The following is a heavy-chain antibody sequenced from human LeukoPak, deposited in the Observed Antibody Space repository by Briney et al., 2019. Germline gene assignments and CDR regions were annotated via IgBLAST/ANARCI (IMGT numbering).Heavy chain of an antibody. Sequence: GGSLRLSCAASGFTFSSYSMNWVRQAPGKGLEWVSHISSSSSTIYYADSVKGRFTISRDNAKNSLYLQMNSLRAEDTAVYYCARVKREDGDYPDYWGQGTLVTVSS. V-gene: IGHV3-48*01. CDR3: ARVKREDGDYPDY. J-gene: IGHJ4*02. CDR1: GFTFSSYS. D-gene: IGHD4-17*01. CDR2: ISSSSSTI.